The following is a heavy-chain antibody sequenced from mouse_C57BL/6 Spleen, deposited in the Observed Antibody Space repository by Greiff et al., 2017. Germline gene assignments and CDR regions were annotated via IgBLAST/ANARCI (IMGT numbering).Heavy chain of an antibody. J-gene: IGHJ1*03. D-gene: IGHD2-1*01. CDR2: IYPGDGDT. V-gene: IGHV1-82*01. CDR3: ARGGNHWYFDV. CDR1: GYAFSSSW. Sequence: QVPLQQSGPELVKPGASVKISCKASGYAFSSSWMNWVKQRPGKGLEWIGRIYPGDGDTNYNGKFKGKATLTADKSSSTAYMPLSSLTSEDSAVYFWARGGNHWYFDVWGTGTTVTVSS.